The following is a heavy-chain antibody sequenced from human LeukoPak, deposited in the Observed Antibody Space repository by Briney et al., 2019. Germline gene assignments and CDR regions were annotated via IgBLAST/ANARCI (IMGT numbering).Heavy chain of an antibody. V-gene: IGHV1-2*02. Sequence: ASVKVSCKASGYTFTGYYMHWVRQAPGQGLERMGWINPNSGGTNYAQKFQGRVTMTRDTSISTAYMELSRLRSDDTAVYYCARDHYHDSSGYPLFQHWGQGTLVTVSS. D-gene: IGHD3-22*01. J-gene: IGHJ1*01. CDR2: INPNSGGT. CDR3: ARDHYHDSSGYPLFQH. CDR1: GYTFTGYY.